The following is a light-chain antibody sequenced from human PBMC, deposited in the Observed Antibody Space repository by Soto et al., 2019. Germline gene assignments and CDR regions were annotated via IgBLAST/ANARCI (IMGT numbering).Light chain of an antibody. Sequence: DIQMTQSPSSLASSLGDRFTITCRASQGISNYLAWYQQKPGKVPKLLIYAASTLQSGVPSRFSGSGSGTDFTLTISSLQPEDVATYYCQKYNSAPRTFGQGTKVDIK. CDR1: QGISNY. CDR3: QKYNSAPRT. J-gene: IGKJ1*01. V-gene: IGKV1-27*01. CDR2: AAS.